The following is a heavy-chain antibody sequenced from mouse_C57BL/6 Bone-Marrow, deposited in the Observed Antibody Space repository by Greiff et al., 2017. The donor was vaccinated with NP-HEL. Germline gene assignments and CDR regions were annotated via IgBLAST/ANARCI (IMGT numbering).Heavy chain of an antibody. CDR1: GYTFTGYW. J-gene: IGHJ2*01. CDR3: ARTPSHYYGSSYDDY. V-gene: IGHV1-9*01. CDR2: ILPGSGST. Sequence: VHLVESGAELMKPGASVKLSCKATGYTFTGYWIEWVKQRPGHGLEWIGEILPGSGSTNYNEKFKGKATFTADTSSNTAYMQLSSLTTEDSAIYYCARTPSHYYGSSYDDYWGQGTTLTVSS. D-gene: IGHD1-1*01.